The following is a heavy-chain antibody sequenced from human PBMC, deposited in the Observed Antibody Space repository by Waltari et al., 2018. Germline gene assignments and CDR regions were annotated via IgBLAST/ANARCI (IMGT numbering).Heavy chain of an antibody. CDR2: IVVGSGNT. CDR3: AAAGYSSGWPNWFDP. CDR1: GYTFTGYY. D-gene: IGHD6-19*01. Sequence: QLVQSGAEVKKPGASVKVSCKASGYTFTGYYMHWVRQAPGQGLEWMGWIVVGSGNTNYAQKFQERVTITRDMSTSTVYMELRSLRSEDTAVYYCAAAGYSSGWPNWFDPWGQGTLVTVSS. J-gene: IGHJ5*02. V-gene: IGHV1-58*02.